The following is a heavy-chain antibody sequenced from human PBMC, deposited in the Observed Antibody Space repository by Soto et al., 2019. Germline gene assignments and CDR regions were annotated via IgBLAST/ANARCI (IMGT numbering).Heavy chain of an antibody. V-gene: IGHV4-39*01. CDR2: IYYSGST. J-gene: IGHJ6*02. CDR1: GGSISSSSYY. Sequence: SETLSLTCTVSGGSISSSSYYWGWIRQPPGKGLEWIGSIYYSGSTYYNPSLKSRVTISVDTSKNQFSLKLSSVTAADTAVYYCARLPRIAVAAYYYYGMDVWGQGTTVTVSS. CDR3: ARLPRIAVAAYYYYGMDV. D-gene: IGHD6-19*01.